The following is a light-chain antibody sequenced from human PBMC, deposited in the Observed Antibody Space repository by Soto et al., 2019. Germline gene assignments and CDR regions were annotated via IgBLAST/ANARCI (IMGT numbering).Light chain of an antibody. CDR3: QHYNSYSEA. V-gene: IGKV1-5*03. CDR2: KAS. CDR1: QGISSW. Sequence: DIQMTQSPSSVSASVGDRVTITCRASQGISSWLAWYQQKPGKAPKLLIYKASTLKSGVPSRFSGSGSGTEFTLTISSLQPDDFATYYCQHYNSYSEAFGRGTKVDIK. J-gene: IGKJ1*01.